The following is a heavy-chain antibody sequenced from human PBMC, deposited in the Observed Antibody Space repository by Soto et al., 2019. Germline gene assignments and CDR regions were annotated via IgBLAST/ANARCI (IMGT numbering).Heavy chain of an antibody. CDR1: GFAFTNVW. CDR3: XXXYDFGGGHTPL. Sequence: QLVESGGGLVKPGGSLALSCAGSGFAFTNVWLHWVRQAPGKGLEWVGRIKSKPDGETTDYAAPVKGRFTISRXXXXXXXXXXXXXXXXXXXXXXXXXXXYDFGGGHTPLRGQGTLVTVSS. V-gene: IGHV3-15*07. D-gene: IGHD3-3*01. CDR2: IKSKPDGETT. J-gene: IGHJ4*02.